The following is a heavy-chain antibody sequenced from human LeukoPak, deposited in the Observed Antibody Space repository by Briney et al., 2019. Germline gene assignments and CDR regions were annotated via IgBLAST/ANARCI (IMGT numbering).Heavy chain of an antibody. Sequence: GKSLRLSCAASAFTFSHYAMHWVRQAPGKGLEWVAVISSDGTQKYYADSVKGRFTISRDNSKNILYLQMNRLRAEDTAVYYCAKSVDTDLIDFAFHFWGQGTMVTVSS. CDR3: AKSVDTDLIDFAFHF. D-gene: IGHD5-18*01. CDR1: AFTFSHYA. J-gene: IGHJ3*01. CDR2: ISSDGTQK. V-gene: IGHV3-30*04.